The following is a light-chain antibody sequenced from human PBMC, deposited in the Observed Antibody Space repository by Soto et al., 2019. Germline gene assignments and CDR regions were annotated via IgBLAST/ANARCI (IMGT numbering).Light chain of an antibody. J-gene: IGKJ1*01. V-gene: IGKV3-15*01. CDR2: GAS. CDR1: QSVSSN. CDR3: QQYNKWPPT. Sequence: EIVMTQSPATLSVSPVERATLSCRASQSVSSNLAWFQQKPGQAPRLLIYGASTRDTGIPARFSGSGSGTEFTLTISSLQSEDFAVYHCQQYNKWPPTFGQGTKVDIK.